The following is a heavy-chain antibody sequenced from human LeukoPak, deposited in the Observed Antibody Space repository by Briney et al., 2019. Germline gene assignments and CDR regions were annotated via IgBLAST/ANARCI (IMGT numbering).Heavy chain of an antibody. CDR1: GGSIRTYY. V-gene: IGHV4-4*07. Sequence: SETLSLSCTVSGGSIRTYYWCWVRQPAGKGLEWIGRIYTTGRATYNPSLTTRVTMSLDTSKKQFSLNLSSVTAADTAVYYCATTRSTVTTPTVLDYWAEG. CDR3: ATTRSTVTTPTVLDY. J-gene: IGHJ4*02. D-gene: IGHD4-17*01. CDR2: IYTTGRA.